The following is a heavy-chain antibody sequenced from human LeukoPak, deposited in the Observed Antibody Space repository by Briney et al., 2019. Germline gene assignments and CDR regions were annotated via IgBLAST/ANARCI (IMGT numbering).Heavy chain of an antibody. V-gene: IGHV1-8*01. CDR1: GYTFTDHD. Sequence: ASVKVSCKASGYTFTDHDINWVRQATGQGLEWMGWMNPNSGNTGYAQKFQGRVTITRNTSISTAYMELSSLRSEDTAVYYCARGLFNYYGSGSQEGMDVWGKGTTVTVSS. CDR3: ARGLFNYYGSGSQEGMDV. D-gene: IGHD3-10*01. CDR2: MNPNSGNT. J-gene: IGHJ6*03.